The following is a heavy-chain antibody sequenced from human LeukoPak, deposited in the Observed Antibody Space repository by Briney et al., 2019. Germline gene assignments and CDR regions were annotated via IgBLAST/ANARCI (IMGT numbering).Heavy chain of an antibody. CDR1: GFTFSSYS. V-gene: IGHV3-21*01. CDR3: ARDRTPIAARHDAFDI. CDR2: ISSSSYI. J-gene: IGHJ3*02. Sequence: GGSLRLSCAASGFTFSSYSMNWVRQAPGKGLEWVSSISSSSYIYYADSVKGRFTISRDNAKNSLYLQMNSLRAEDTAVYYCARDRTPIAARHDAFDIWGQGTMVTVSS. D-gene: IGHD6-6*01.